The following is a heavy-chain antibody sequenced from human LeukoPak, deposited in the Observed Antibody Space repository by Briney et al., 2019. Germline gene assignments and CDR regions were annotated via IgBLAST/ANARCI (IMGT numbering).Heavy chain of an antibody. Sequence: SETLSLTCTVSGGSISSGAYYWGWIRQPPGKGLEWIGYIHYSGSTNYNPSLKSRVTISVDTSKNQFSLMLSSVTAADTAVYYCARHSSSYYDFDYWGQGTLVTVSS. CDR3: ARHSSSYYDFDY. J-gene: IGHJ4*02. D-gene: IGHD6-13*01. CDR2: IHYSGST. CDR1: GGSISSGAYY. V-gene: IGHV4-61*05.